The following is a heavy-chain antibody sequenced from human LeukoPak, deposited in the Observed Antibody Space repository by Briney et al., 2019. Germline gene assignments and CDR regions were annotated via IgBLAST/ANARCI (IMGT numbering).Heavy chain of an antibody. V-gene: IGHV1-2*02. CDR1: GYTFTGYY. CDR3: ARGRTAMPNSYDY. CDR2: INPNSGGT. J-gene: IGHJ4*02. Sequence: ASVKVSCKASGYTFTGYYMHWVRQAPGQGLEWMGWINPNSGGTNYAQKFQGRVTMTRDTSISTAYMELSRLRSDDTAVYYCARGRTAMPNSYDYWGRGTLVTVSS. D-gene: IGHD5-18*01.